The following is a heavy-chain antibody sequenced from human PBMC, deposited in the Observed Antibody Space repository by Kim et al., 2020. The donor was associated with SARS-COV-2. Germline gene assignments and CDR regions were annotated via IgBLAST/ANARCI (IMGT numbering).Heavy chain of an antibody. D-gene: IGHD3-3*01. V-gene: IGHV3-23*01. Sequence: SVKGRFTISRDNSKNTLSLQMSGLRPEDTARYFCAKDAFDHNGVYDPFDLWGQGTMVTVSS. CDR3: AKDAFDHNGVYDPFDL. J-gene: IGHJ3*01.